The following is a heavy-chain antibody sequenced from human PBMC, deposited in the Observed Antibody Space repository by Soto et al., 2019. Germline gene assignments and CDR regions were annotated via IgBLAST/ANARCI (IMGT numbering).Heavy chain of an antibody. Sequence: EMQLVQSGGGLVKPGGSLRLSCVASRFNFSAAWLNWIRQAPGKGLEWVGRIKPKSEGETADYTAPVRGRFTISRDDSQNTLHLQMDSLKTEDTAVYYCATVPYGSGPPWGLGVLVTVSS. CDR3: ATVPYGSGPP. J-gene: IGHJ4*02. CDR1: RFNFSAAW. CDR2: IKPKSEGETA. V-gene: IGHV3-15*07. D-gene: IGHD6-19*01.